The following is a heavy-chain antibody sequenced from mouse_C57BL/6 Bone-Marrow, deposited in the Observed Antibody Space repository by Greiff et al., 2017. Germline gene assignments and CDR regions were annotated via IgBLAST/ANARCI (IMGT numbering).Heavy chain of an antibody. CDR2: ISDGGSYT. J-gene: IGHJ4*01. V-gene: IGHV5-4*01. CDR1: GFTFSSYA. D-gene: IGHD2-14*01. CDR3: AREEEVPYI. Sequence: VQLKESGGGLVKPGGSLKLSCAASGFTFSSYAMSWVRQTPEKRLEWVATISDGGSYTYYPDNVKGRFTISRDNAKNNLYLQMSHLKSEDTAMYYCAREEEVPYIWGQGKSVSVTS.